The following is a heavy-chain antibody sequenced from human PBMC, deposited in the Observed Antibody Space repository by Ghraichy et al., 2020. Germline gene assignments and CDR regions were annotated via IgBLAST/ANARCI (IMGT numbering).Heavy chain of an antibody. Sequence: ASVKVSCKTSGYTFTGYYIHWVRQAPGQGLEWMGWINPSSGATYFAQKFQGYVTVTRDTSITTAYMEMSSLTSDDTALYFCARDISGRGNYRLEYYFDYWGQGIQVTVSS. CDR1: GYTFTGYY. D-gene: IGHD1-26*01. J-gene: IGHJ4*02. CDR2: INPSSGAT. CDR3: ARDISGRGNYRLEYYFDY. V-gene: IGHV1-2*04.